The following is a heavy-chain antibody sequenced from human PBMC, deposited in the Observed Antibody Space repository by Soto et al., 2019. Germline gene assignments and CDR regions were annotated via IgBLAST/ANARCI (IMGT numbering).Heavy chain of an antibody. Sequence: EVQLLESGGGLIQPGGSLRLSCAASGFSFESYAMSWVRQAPGTGLMWVSIISGTGGTTFYADSVKGRFTISRDNSKNSLYLQMNSLRAEDTALYYCTKDIRRNGDYGPHYFDYWGQGTLVTVSS. CDR2: ISGTGGTT. D-gene: IGHD2-21*02. CDR3: TKDIRRNGDYGPHYFDY. V-gene: IGHV3-23*01. J-gene: IGHJ4*02. CDR1: GFSFESYA.